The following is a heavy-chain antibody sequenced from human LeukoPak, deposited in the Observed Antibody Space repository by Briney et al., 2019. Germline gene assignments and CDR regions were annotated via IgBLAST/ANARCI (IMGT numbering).Heavy chain of an antibody. Sequence: SETLSLTCTVSGGSISSGDYYWSWIRQPPGKGLEWIGSIYYSGSTYYNPSLKSRVTISVDTSKNQFSLKLSSVTAADTAVYYCARVYSSGWYDPYYYYYGMDVWGQGTTVTVSS. D-gene: IGHD6-19*01. CDR1: GGSISSGDYY. CDR3: ARVYSSGWYDPYYYYYGMDV. J-gene: IGHJ6*02. CDR2: IYYSGST. V-gene: IGHV4-39*01.